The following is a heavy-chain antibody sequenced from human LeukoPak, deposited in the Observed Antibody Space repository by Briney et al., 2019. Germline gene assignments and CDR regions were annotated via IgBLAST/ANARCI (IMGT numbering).Heavy chain of an antibody. D-gene: IGHD3-22*01. Sequence: SETLSLTCAVYGGSFSGYYWSWIRQPSGKGLEWIGEINHSGSTNYNPSLKSRVTISVDTSKNQFSLKLSSVTAADTAVYYCARITAYYYDSSGFGNWFDPWGQGTLVTVSS. V-gene: IGHV4-34*01. CDR3: ARITAYYYDSSGFGNWFDP. CDR2: INHSGST. CDR1: GGSFSGYY. J-gene: IGHJ5*02.